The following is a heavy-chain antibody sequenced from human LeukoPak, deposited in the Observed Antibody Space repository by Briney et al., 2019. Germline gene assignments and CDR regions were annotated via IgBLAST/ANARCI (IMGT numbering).Heavy chain of an antibody. Sequence: ASVKVSCKASGYTFTSYGISWVRQAPGQGLEWMGGIIPIFGTANYAQKFQGRVTITADESTSTAYMELSSLRSEDTAVYYCARALYSGYDNYYYYYGMDVWGQGTTVTVSS. D-gene: IGHD5-12*01. CDR3: ARALYSGYDNYYYYYGMDV. CDR2: IIPIFGTA. V-gene: IGHV1-69*13. J-gene: IGHJ6*02. CDR1: GYTFTSYG.